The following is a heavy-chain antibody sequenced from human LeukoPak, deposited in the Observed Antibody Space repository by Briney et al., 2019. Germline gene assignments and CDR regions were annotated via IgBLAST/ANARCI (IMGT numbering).Heavy chain of an antibody. J-gene: IGHJ3*02. Sequence: SVKVSCKASGYTFTGYYMHWVRLAPGEGLEWMGGIIPIFGTANYAQKFQGRVTITADESTSTAYMELSSLRSEDTAVYYCAREAMVRGVIAAFDIWGQGTMVTVSS. D-gene: IGHD3-10*01. CDR2: IIPIFGTA. CDR3: AREAMVRGVIAAFDI. V-gene: IGHV1-69*13. CDR1: GYTFTGYY.